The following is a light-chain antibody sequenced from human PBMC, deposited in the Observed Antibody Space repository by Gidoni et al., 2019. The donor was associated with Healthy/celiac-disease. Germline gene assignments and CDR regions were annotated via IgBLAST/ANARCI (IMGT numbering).Light chain of an antibody. V-gene: IGKV1-9*01. J-gene: IGKJ1*01. CDR3: QQLNSYLWT. Sequence: DIQLTQSPSFLSASVGDRFTITCRASQGISSYLAWYQQKPGKAPKLLIYAASTLQSGVPSRFSGSGSGTEFTLTISSLQPEDFATYYCQQLNSYLWTFGQVTKVEIK. CDR1: QGISSY. CDR2: AAS.